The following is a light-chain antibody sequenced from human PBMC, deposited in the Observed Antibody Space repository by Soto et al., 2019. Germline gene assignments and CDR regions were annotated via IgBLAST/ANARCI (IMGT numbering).Light chain of an antibody. CDR2: DVT. CDR1: NSDVGNYNF. Sequence: QSALTQPRSVSGSPGQAVTISCTGTNSDVGNYNFVSWYQHHPGKAPKLRIYDVTKRPSGVPDRCSGSKSGNTASLTISGLQPEDEAYYYCCTYAGSFHQFGGGTKLTVL. J-gene: IGLJ3*02. V-gene: IGLV2-11*01. CDR3: CTYAGSFHQ.